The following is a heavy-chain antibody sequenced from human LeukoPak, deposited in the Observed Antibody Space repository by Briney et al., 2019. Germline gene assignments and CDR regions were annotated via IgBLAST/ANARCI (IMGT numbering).Heavy chain of an antibody. CDR1: GFTFSSYS. Sequence: PGGSLRLSCAASGFTFSSYSMNWVRQAPGKGLEWVSSISSSSSCIYYADSVKGRFTISRDNAKNSLYLQMNSLRAEDTAVYYCARDHHYDFWRVYDYWGQGTLVTVSS. CDR3: ARDHHYDFWRVYDY. CDR2: ISSSSSCI. J-gene: IGHJ4*02. D-gene: IGHD3-3*01. V-gene: IGHV3-21*01.